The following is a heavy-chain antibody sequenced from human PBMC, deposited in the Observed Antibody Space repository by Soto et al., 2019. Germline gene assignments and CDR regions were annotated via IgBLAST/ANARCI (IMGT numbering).Heavy chain of an antibody. CDR2: ISPLKGRT. J-gene: IGHJ1*01. CDR3: ATDYGDRPEYFKH. D-gene: IGHD4-17*01. CDR1: GYTFTSYG. Sequence: QVQLVQSGPDLKRPGASMKVSCKASGYTFTSYGISWVRQAPGQGLEWMAWISPLKGRTQYSQKAQGRVTLSTDTSSNTAYMEMTTLRVDDTAVYYCATDYGDRPEYFKHWGQGTLVTVS. V-gene: IGHV1-18*04.